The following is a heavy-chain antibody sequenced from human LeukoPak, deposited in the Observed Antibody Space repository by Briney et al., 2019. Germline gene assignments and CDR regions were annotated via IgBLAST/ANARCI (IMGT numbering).Heavy chain of an antibody. CDR3: AKLDGITGLDY. J-gene: IGHJ4*02. CDR2: IGVSGRTI. V-gene: IGHV3-48*03. CDR1: GFTFSSYE. Sequence: PGGSLRLSCAASGFTFSSYEMNWVRQAPGKGLEWVSYIGVSGRTINYADSVKGRFTISRDNAKNSLYLQMNSLRAEDTAAYYCAKLDGITGLDYWGQGTLVTVSS. D-gene: IGHD1-14*01.